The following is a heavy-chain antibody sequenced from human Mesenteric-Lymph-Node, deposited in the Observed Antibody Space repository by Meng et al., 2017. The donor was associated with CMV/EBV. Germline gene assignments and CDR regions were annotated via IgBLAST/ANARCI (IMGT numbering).Heavy chain of an antibody. CDR2: IYPGDSDT. CDR3: ARHSPFYSGSYYYYYGMDV. J-gene: IGHJ6*02. CDR1: GYSFTSYW. D-gene: IGHD1-26*01. V-gene: IGHV5-51*01. Sequence: GGSLRLSCKGSGYSFTSYWIGWVRQMPGKGLEWMGIIYPGDSDTRYSPSFQGQVTISADKSISTAYLQWSSLKASDTAMYYCARHSPFYSGSYYYYYGMDVWGQGTTVTVSS.